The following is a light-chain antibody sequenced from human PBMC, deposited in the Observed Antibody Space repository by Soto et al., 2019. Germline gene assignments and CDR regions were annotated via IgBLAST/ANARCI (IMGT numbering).Light chain of an antibody. V-gene: IGKV3-15*01. CDR2: SAS. J-gene: IGKJ4*01. CDR1: ESVSSN. CDR3: QQYNKWPLT. Sequence: EIVMTQSPATLSVSQGERATLSCRARESVSSNLAWYQQKPGQAPRLLIYSASARATGIPARFSGSGSGTEFTLTISSLQSEDFAVYYCQQYNKWPLTFGGGTKVEIK.